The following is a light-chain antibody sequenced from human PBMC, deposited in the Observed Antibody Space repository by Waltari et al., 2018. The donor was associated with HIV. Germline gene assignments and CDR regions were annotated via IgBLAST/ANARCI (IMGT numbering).Light chain of an antibody. CDR2: GAS. CDR1: QSVSSK. Sequence: EIVMLQSPATLSVSPGARATLSCRASQSVSSKLAWYQQKPGQAPRLLIYGASTRSTGIPGRFSGSESGTEFILTISSLQSEDCAVYYCQQYYKWPLTFGQGTRLEIK. J-gene: IGKJ5*01. CDR3: QQYYKWPLT. V-gene: IGKV3D-15*01.